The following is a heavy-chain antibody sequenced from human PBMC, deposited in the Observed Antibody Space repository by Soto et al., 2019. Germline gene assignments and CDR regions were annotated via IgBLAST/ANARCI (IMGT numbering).Heavy chain of an antibody. CDR1: RFTLTTYA. CDR2: LSYDGNND. Sequence: PGGSLRLSCAASRFTLTTYAMHWVRQAPGKGLEWVAVLSYDGNNDYYADSVRGRFTISRDNSKNALYLQMSSLRPEDTAVYYCVRGKYYDTCDYSYHFWGQGTLVTVSS. V-gene: IGHV3-30-3*01. J-gene: IGHJ4*02. D-gene: IGHD3-22*01. CDR3: VRGKYYDTCDYSYHF.